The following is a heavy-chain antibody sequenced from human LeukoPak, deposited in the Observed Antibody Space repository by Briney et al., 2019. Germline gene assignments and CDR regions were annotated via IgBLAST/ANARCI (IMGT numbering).Heavy chain of an antibody. CDR2: IYTSGST. J-gene: IGHJ6*03. Sequence: SETLSLTCTVSGDPIISYYWTWIRQPAGKGLEWIGRIYTSGSTHYNPSLKRRIPMSVDTSKNQFFLSLSSVTAAGTAVYYCARGSFDAGPARGYMDVWGKGTTVTISS. CDR3: ARGSFDAGPARGYMDV. D-gene: IGHD3-9*01. V-gene: IGHV4-4*07. CDR1: GDPIISYY.